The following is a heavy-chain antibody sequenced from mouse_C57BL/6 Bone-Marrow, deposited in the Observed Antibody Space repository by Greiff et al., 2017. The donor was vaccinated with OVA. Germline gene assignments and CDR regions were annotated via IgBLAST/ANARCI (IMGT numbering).Heavy chain of an antibody. CDR3: ARGNNYWMDY. CDR1: GYTFTSYG. J-gene: IGHJ4*01. D-gene: IGHD5-2*01. CDR2: IYPRSGNT. Sequence: QVQLKESGAELARPGASVKLSCKASGYTFTSYGISWVKQRTGQGLEWIGEIYPRSGNTYYNEKFKGKATLTADNSSSTAYMELRSLTSSDSAVYFCARGNNYWMDYWGQGTSVTVSS. V-gene: IGHV1-81*01.